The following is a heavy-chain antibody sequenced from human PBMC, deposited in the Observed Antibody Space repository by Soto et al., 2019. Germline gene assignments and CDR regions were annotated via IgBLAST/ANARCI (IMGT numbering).Heavy chain of an antibody. CDR2: ISSSSSYT. CDR1: GFTFSDYY. CDR3: AGGGYSGYHPDY. Sequence: PGGSRRLSCAASGFTFSDYYMSWIRQAPGKGLEWVSYISSSSSYTNYADSVKGRFTISRDNAKNSLYLQMNSLRAEDTAVYYCAGGGYSGYHPDYWGQGTLVTVSS. V-gene: IGHV3-11*03. J-gene: IGHJ4*02. D-gene: IGHD5-12*01.